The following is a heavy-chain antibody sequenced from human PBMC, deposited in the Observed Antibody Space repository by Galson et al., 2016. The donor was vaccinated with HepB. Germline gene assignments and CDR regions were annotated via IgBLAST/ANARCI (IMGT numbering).Heavy chain of an antibody. D-gene: IGHD6-19*01. CDR2: ISGNGVST. V-gene: IGHV3-23*01. Sequence: SLRLSCAASGFTFSSYAMSWVRQAPGKGLEWVSSISGNGVSTYYADSVRGRFTISRDKSKNTLYLQMNTLRAEDTAVYYCTKESLSGPHWDYWGQGILVTVSS. CDR1: GFTFSSYA. CDR3: TKESLSGPHWDY. J-gene: IGHJ4*02.